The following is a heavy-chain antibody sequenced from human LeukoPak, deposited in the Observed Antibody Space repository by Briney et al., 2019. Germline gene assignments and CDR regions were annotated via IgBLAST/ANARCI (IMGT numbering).Heavy chain of an antibody. CDR1: GGSISSTRYY. CDR2: ISYSGTT. J-gene: IGHJ4*02. CDR3: ARDPDFWSGYYNFDY. V-gene: IGHV4-39*06. Sequence: SETLSLTCTVSGGSISSTRYYWGWIRQPPGKGLEGSGSISYSGTTYYNPSLKSRVTISVDTSKNQFALKLNSVTAADTAVYYCARDPDFWSGYYNFDYWGQGTLVTVSS. D-gene: IGHD3-3*01.